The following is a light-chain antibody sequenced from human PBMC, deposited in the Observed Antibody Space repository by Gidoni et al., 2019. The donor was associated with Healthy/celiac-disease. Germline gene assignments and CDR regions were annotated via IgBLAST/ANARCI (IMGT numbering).Light chain of an antibody. J-gene: IGKJ3*01. CDR2: AES. Sequence: AIRITQSPSSLSASTGDRVTITCRASQGISSYLAWYQQKPGKAPKLLIYAESTLQRGVPSRFSGSGSGTDFTLTISCLQSEDFATYYCQQYYSYPRTFGPGTKVDIK. CDR1: QGISSY. CDR3: QQYYSYPRT. V-gene: IGKV1-8*01.